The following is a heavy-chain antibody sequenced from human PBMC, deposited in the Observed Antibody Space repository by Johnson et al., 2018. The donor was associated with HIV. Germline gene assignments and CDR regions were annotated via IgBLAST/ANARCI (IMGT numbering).Heavy chain of an antibody. CDR3: ARDPIAFRNYYGSGSAFDI. Sequence: VQLVESGGGLVQPGGSLRLSCAASGFTFSSYAMSWVRQAPGKGLEWVAVIWYDGSNKYYVDSVKGRFTISRDNAKNSLYLQMNSLRAEDTAVYHCARDPIAFRNYYGSGSAFDIWGQGTMVTVSS. CDR1: GFTFSSYA. CDR2: IWYDGSNK. D-gene: IGHD3-10*01. J-gene: IGHJ3*02. V-gene: IGHV3-7*01.